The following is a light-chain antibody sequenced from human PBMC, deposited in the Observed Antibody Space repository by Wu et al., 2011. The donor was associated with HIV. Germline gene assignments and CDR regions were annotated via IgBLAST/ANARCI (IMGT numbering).Light chain of an antibody. CDR2: GAS. CDR3: QQYGSSPRT. Sequence: EIVLTQSPDTLSLSPGERATLSCRASQSVSSSYLAWYQQKPGQAPRLLIYGASSRATGIPDRFSGSGSGTDFILTINRLEPEDFAVYYCQQYGSSPRTFGQGTKVEIK. V-gene: IGKV3-20*01. J-gene: IGKJ1*01. CDR1: QSVSSSY.